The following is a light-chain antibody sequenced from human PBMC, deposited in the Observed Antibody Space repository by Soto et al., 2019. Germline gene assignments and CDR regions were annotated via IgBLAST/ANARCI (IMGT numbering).Light chain of an antibody. J-gene: IGKJ5*01. Sequence: EIVLTQSPATLSLSPGERATLSCRASQSVSNYLAWYQHKPGQAPRLLIYDASSRATGIPARFSGSGSGTDFTLTISSLESEDSAVYYCQQRSYWPSISFGKGTRLEIK. CDR2: DAS. CDR3: QQRSYWPSIS. V-gene: IGKV3-11*01. CDR1: QSVSNY.